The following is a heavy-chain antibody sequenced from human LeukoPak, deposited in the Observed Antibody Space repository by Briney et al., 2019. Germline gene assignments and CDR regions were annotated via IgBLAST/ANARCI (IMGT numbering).Heavy chain of an antibody. CDR2: INPNSGGT. J-gene: IGHJ5*02. CDR3: ARGHDSSGYYLNWFDP. V-gene: IGHV1-2*02. D-gene: IGHD3-22*01. Sequence: ASVTVSCKASGYTFTGYYLHWVRQAPGQGLEWMGWINPNSGGTNYAQKFQGRVTMTRDTSINTAYMELSSLTSDDTAAYYCARGHDSSGYYLNWFDPWGQGTLVAVSS. CDR1: GYTFTGYY.